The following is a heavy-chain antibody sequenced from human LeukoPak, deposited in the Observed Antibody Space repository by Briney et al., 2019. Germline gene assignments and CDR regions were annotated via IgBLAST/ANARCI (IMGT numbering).Heavy chain of an antibody. Sequence: PGGSLRLSCAASGFTVSNNYMTWVRQAPGKGLEWVSVIYSGGSTYYADSVKGRFTISRDNSKNTLYLQMNTLRAEDTAVYYCARDRYYDTSGYYYHDSWGQGTLVTVSS. CDR1: GFTVSNNY. CDR2: IYSGGST. V-gene: IGHV3-66*01. J-gene: IGHJ4*02. CDR3: ARDRYYDTSGYYYHDS. D-gene: IGHD3-22*01.